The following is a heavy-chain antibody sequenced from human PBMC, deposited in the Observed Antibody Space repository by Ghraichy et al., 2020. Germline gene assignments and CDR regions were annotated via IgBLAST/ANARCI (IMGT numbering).Heavy chain of an antibody. CDR3: AKDFCSSTTCYVFDS. CDR2: ISGSDGTA. D-gene: IGHD2-2*01. V-gene: IGHV3-23*01. CDR1: GFSFSSYA. J-gene: IGHJ4*02. Sequence: GGSLRLSCEASGFSFSSYAMSWVRQTPGKGLEWVSVISGSDGTASYADSVKGRFTISRDNSKNTLYLQMSSLRAEDTAVYYCAKDFCSSTTCYVFDSWGQGTLVTVCS.